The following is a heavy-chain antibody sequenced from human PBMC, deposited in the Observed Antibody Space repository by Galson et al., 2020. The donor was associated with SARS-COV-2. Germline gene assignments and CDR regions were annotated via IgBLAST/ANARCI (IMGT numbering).Heavy chain of an antibody. CDR2: INHSGST. V-gene: IGHV4-34*01. CDR1: NGLFSGYY. Sequence: SETLSLTCAVYNGLFSGYYWSWIRQPPGRGLEWIGEINHSGSTTYNPSLDPSLKSRFTFSVDTSRNQFSLKVSSVTAADTSVYYCARGRGMTTNHYDFDLWGRGTLVTVSS. CDR3: ARGRGMTTNHYDFDL. D-gene: IGHD4-4*01. J-gene: IGHJ2*01.